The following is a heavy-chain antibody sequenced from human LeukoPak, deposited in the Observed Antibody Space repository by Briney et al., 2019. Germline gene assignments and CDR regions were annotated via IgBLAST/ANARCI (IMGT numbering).Heavy chain of an antibody. Sequence: SETLSLTCTVSGGSISSGGYYWSWIRQPPGKGLEWIGYIYHSGSTYYNPSLKSRVTISVDRSKNQFSLKLSSVTAADTAVYYCARFCTVPAAKGGWFDPWGQGTLVTVSS. V-gene: IGHV4-30-2*01. D-gene: IGHD2-2*01. CDR1: GGSISSGGYY. CDR3: ARFCTVPAAKGGWFDP. J-gene: IGHJ5*02. CDR2: IYHSGST.